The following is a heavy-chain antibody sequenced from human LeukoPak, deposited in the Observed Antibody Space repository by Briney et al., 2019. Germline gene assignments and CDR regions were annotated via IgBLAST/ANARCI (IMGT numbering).Heavy chain of an antibody. CDR3: AKGYSSGWYGAYFDY. Sequence: GGSLRLSCAASGFTFSSYAMSWVRQAPGKGLEWVSAISGSGGSTYYADSVKGRFTISRDNSKSTLYLQMNSLRAEDTAVYYCAKGYSSGWYGAYFDYWGQGTLVTVSS. CDR2: ISGSGGST. J-gene: IGHJ4*02. CDR1: GFTFSSYA. D-gene: IGHD6-19*01. V-gene: IGHV3-23*01.